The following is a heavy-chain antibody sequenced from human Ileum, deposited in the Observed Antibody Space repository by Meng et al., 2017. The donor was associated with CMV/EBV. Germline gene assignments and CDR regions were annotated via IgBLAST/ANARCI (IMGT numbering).Heavy chain of an antibody. Sequence: DQLVGSGGGERETGASVKVSCKASGYTVSSQGITWVRQDPGQGLEWMGWINTNNGNTKYAWKFQGRVTMTTDTSTSTGYMELRSLRYDDTAVYYCARGIDHWGQGTLVTVSS. CDR2: INTNNGNT. V-gene: IGHV1-18*01. J-gene: IGHJ4*02. CDR3: ARGIDH. CDR1: GYTVSSQG.